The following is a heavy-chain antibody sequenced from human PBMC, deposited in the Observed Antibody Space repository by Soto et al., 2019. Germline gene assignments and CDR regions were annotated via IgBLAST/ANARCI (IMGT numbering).Heavy chain of an antibody. Sequence: GGSLRLSCAASGFTFSSYWMSWVRQAPGKGLEWVANIKQDGSEKYYVDSVKGRFTISRDNAKNSLYLQMNSLRAEDTAVYYCARDAEDYDFWSGYYHYYGMDVWGQGTTVTVSS. CDR3: ARDAEDYDFWSGYYHYYGMDV. CDR2: IKQDGSEK. J-gene: IGHJ6*02. CDR1: GFTFSSYW. V-gene: IGHV3-7*05. D-gene: IGHD3-3*01.